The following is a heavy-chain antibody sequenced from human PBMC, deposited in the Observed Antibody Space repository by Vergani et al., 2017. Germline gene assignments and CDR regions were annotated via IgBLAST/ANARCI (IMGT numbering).Heavy chain of an antibody. Sequence: QVQLQESGPGLVKPSQTLSLTCTVSGGSISSGDYYWSWIRQPPGKGLEWIGYIYYSGGTYYNPSLKSRFTISIDMSKNQFSLNLSSVTAADTAVYYCARNSYQLELRPWGQGTLVTVSS. CDR3: ARNSYQLELRP. V-gene: IGHV4-30-4*01. CDR2: IYYSGGT. CDR1: GGSISSGDYY. J-gene: IGHJ4*02. D-gene: IGHD1-7*01.